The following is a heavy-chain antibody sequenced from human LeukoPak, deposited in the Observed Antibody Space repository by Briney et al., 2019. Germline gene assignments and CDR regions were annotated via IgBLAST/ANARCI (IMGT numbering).Heavy chain of an antibody. Sequence: GGSLRLSCAASGFTFSSYSMNWVRQAPGKGLEWVSSISTSSSSIYYADSVKGRFTVSRDDAKNSMYLKMNSLRAEDTAVYYCASRSGSYLEVDYWGQGTLVTVSS. CDR3: ASRSGSYLEVDY. CDR2: ISTSSSSI. D-gene: IGHD1-26*01. CDR1: GFTFSSYS. J-gene: IGHJ4*02. V-gene: IGHV3-21*01.